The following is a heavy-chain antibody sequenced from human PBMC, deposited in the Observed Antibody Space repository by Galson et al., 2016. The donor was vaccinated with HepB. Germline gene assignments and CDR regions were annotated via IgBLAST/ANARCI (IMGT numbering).Heavy chain of an antibody. CDR3: ARDLDTAMEWERYYYYGMDV. D-gene: IGHD5-18*01. CDR1: GFTFSDYS. V-gene: IGHV3-21*01. Sequence: SLRLSCAASGFTFSDYSMNWVRQAPGKGLEWVSSISSSSSYIYYADSVKGRFTISRDNAKNSLYLQMNSLRAEDTAVYYCARDLDTAMEWERYYYYGMDVWGQGTTVTVSS. CDR2: ISSSSSYI. J-gene: IGHJ6*02.